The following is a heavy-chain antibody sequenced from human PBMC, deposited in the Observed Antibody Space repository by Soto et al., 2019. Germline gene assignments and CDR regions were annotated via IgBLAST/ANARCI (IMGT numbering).Heavy chain of an antibody. CDR2: INHTGST. Sequence: SETLSLTCAVYGGSVNGYYWNWIRQPPGKGLEWIGEINHTGSTHYNPSLKSRVTMSVDTSKNQFSLRLSSVTAADTAIYYCATRITVFGLLIPPFDPWGQGTQVTVSS. J-gene: IGHJ5*02. D-gene: IGHD3-3*01. V-gene: IGHV4-34*01. CDR3: ATRITVFGLLIPPFDP. CDR1: GGSVNGYY.